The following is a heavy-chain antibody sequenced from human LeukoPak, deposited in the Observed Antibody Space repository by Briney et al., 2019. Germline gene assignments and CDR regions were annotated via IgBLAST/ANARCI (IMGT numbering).Heavy chain of an antibody. V-gene: IGHV1-69*04. J-gene: IGHJ3*02. D-gene: IGHD1-26*01. CDR2: IIPILGIA. CDR1: GGAFSSYA. Sequence: GASVKVSCKASGGAFSSYAISWVRQAPGQGLEWMGRIIPILGIANYAQKFQGRVTITADKSTSTAYMELSSLRSEDTAVYYCAREAGRGRREHPFDIWGQGTMVTVSS. CDR3: AREAGRGRREHPFDI.